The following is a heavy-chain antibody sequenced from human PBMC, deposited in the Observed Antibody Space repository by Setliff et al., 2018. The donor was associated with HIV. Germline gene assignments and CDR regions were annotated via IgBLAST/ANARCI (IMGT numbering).Heavy chain of an antibody. J-gene: IGHJ4*02. CDR3: ARDLPTPNWGFDY. D-gene: IGHD7-27*01. Sequence: GASVKVSCKASGYTFTSYAIHWVRQAPGQRLEWMGWINTGQGNTKYSQEFQGRVTITRDTSATTAYMELSSLRSEDTAVYYCARDLPTPNWGFDYWGQGTLVTVSS. CDR1: GYTFTSYA. CDR2: INTGQGNT. V-gene: IGHV1-3*03.